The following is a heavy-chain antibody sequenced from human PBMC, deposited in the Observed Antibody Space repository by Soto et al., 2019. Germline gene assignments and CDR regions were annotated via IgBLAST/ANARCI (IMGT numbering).Heavy chain of an antibody. Sequence: QVQLVESGGGVVQPGRSLRLSCAASGFTFSSYGMHWVRQAPGKGLEWVAVIWYDGSNKYYADSVKGRFTISRDNSKNTLYLQMTSLRAEDTAVYYCARDAYDILTGYPPHFDYWGQGTLVTVSS. J-gene: IGHJ4*02. D-gene: IGHD3-9*01. CDR3: ARDAYDILTGYPPHFDY. CDR1: GFTFSSYG. V-gene: IGHV3-33*01. CDR2: IWYDGSNK.